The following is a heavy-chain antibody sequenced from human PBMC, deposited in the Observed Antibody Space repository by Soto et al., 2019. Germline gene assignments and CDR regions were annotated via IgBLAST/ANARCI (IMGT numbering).Heavy chain of an antibody. CDR1: GGSISGYY. CDR2: MFYSGST. D-gene: IGHD2-8*01. V-gene: IGHV4-59*08. Sequence: QVQLQESGPGLVKPSDTLALTCTVSGGSISGYYWSWIRQPPGKGLEWIGYMFYSGSTKYNPALRSRVTMSVDTSKNQVSLKLSSVTAADTAVYYCARASTLFVPVLSDWGQGSLVTVSS. CDR3: ARASTLFVPVLSD. J-gene: IGHJ4*02.